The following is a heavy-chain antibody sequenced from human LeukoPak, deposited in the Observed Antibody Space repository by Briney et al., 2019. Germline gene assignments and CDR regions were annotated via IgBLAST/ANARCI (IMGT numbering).Heavy chain of an antibody. V-gene: IGHV6-1*01. Sequence: SQTLALTCAISGDSVSSNSAAWIWIGPSPSRGLEWLGRTYYRSKWYNDYAVSVKSRITINPDTSKNQFSLQLNSVTPEDTAVYYCARDHPSSSGAFYFDYWGQGTLVTVSS. D-gene: IGHD6-6*01. CDR1: GDSVSSNSAA. CDR3: ARDHPSSSGAFYFDY. J-gene: IGHJ4*02. CDR2: TYYRSKWYN.